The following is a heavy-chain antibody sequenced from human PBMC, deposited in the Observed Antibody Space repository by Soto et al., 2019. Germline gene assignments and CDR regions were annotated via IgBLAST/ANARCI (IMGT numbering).Heavy chain of an antibody. D-gene: IGHD3-3*01. V-gene: IGHV1-18*01. Sequence: ASVKVSCKASGYTFTSYGISWVRQAPGQGLEWMGWISAYNGNTNYAQKLQGRVTMTTDTSTSTAYMELRSLRHDDTAVYYCARNQGYDFWSGYKNWFDPWGQGTLVTVSS. CDR2: ISAYNGNT. CDR3: ARNQGYDFWSGYKNWFDP. J-gene: IGHJ5*02. CDR1: GYTFTSYG.